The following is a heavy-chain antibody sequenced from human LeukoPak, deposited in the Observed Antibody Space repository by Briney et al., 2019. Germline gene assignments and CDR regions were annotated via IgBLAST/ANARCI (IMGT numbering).Heavy chain of an antibody. CDR1: GGSISSSSYY. Sequence: SETLSLTCTVSGGSISSSSYYWGWIRQPPGKGLEWIGSIYYSGSTYYNPSLKSRVTISVDTSKNQFSLKLSSVTAADTAVYYCARDIRYYGSGSYYNYYYYGMDVWGQGTTVTVSS. V-gene: IGHV4-39*07. CDR2: IYYSGST. J-gene: IGHJ6*02. CDR3: ARDIRYYGSGSYYNYYYYGMDV. D-gene: IGHD3-10*01.